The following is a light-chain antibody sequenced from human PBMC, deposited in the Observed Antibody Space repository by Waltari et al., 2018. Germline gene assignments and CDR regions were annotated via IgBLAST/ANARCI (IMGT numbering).Light chain of an antibody. CDR1: QYVTNGY. V-gene: IGKV3-20*01. Sequence: EVVLTQSLGTLSLSPGERATLSCRASQYVTNGYLAWYQQKPGQAPSLLIFDESIRATGIPVRFSGSGSGTEFTLTITRLEPEDFAVYHCQQYGSLPWTFGQGTKVEMK. CDR3: QQYGSLPWT. J-gene: IGKJ1*01. CDR2: DES.